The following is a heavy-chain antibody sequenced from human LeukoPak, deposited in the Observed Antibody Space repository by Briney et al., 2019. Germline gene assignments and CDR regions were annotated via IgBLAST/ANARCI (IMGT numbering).Heavy chain of an antibody. CDR1: GFTFRSYE. V-gene: IGHV3-48*03. CDR2: ISSSDSTI. D-gene: IGHD4-23*01. Sequence: GGSLRLSCAASGFTFRSYEMNWVRQAPGKGLEWISYISSSDSTIYYADSVKGRFTISRDNAKNSLYLQMNSLRAEDTAVYYCARDYGGSSPFDYWGQGTLVTVSS. J-gene: IGHJ4*02. CDR3: ARDYGGSSPFDY.